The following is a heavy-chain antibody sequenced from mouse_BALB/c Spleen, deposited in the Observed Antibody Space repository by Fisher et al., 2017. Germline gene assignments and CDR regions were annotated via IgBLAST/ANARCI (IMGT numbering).Heavy chain of an antibody. J-gene: IGHJ1*01. CDR3: ARYGYYGSRRYWYFDV. Sequence: KFKGKATFTADTSSNTAYMQLSSLTSEDSAVYYCARYGYYGSRRYWYFDVWGAGTTVTVSS. V-gene: IGHV1-9*01. D-gene: IGHD1-1*01.